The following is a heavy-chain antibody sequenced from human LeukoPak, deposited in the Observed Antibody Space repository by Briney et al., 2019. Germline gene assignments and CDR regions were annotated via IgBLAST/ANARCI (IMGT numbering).Heavy chain of an antibody. CDR3: ARHWYYDFSAILSPIWFDP. V-gene: IGHV4-38-2*01. CDR2: IYHSGST. Sequence: PSETLSLTCAVSGYSISSGYYWGWIRQPPGKGLDWIGSIYHSGSTYYNPSLKSRVTISVDTSKSQFSLKLSSVTAADTAVYYCARHWYYDFSAILSPIWFDPWGQGTLVTVSS. J-gene: IGHJ5*02. CDR1: GYSISSGYY. D-gene: IGHD3-3*01.